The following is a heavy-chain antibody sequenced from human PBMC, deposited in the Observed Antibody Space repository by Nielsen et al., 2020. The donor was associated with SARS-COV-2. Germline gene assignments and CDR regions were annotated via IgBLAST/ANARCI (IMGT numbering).Heavy chain of an antibody. Sequence: GSLRLSCTVSGYSISSSYYWSWIRQPPGKGLEWIGYIYYSGSTNYNPSLKSRVTISVDTSKNQFSLKLSSVTAADTAVYYCARYGDPDYDILTGNRGFDYWGQGTLVTVSS. J-gene: IGHJ4*02. V-gene: IGHV4-61*01. CDR3: ARYGDPDYDILTGNRGFDY. CDR2: IYYSGST. D-gene: IGHD3-9*01. CDR1: GYSISSSYY.